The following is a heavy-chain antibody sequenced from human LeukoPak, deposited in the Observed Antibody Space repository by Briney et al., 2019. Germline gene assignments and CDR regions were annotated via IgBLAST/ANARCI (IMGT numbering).Heavy chain of an antibody. J-gene: IGHJ6*03. Sequence: SETLSLTCTVSGGSISSSSYYWGWIRQPPGKGLEWIGSIYYSGSTYYNSSLKSRVTISVDTSKNQFSLKLSSVTAADTAVYYCARHTSGWYYYYYYYMDVWGKGTTVTVSS. CDR2: IYYSGST. CDR1: GGSISSSSYY. CDR3: ARHTSGWYYYYYYYMDV. V-gene: IGHV4-39*01. D-gene: IGHD6-19*01.